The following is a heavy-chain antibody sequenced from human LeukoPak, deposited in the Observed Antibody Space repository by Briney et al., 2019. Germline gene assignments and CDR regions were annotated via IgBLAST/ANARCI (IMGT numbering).Heavy chain of an antibody. CDR1: GGSISSYY. J-gene: IGHJ1*01. D-gene: IGHD2-15*01. Sequence: SETLSLTCTVSGGSISSYYWSWVRQPPEKGLEWIGYIYYSGSTNYNPSLKSRVTISVDTSKNQFSLKLSSVTAADTAVYYCARTDSAEYFQHWARAPWSPSPQ. CDR2: IYYSGST. V-gene: IGHV4-59*01. CDR3: ARTDSAEYFQH.